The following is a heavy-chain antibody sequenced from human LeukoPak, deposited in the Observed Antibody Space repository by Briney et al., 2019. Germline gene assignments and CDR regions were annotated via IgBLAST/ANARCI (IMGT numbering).Heavy chain of an antibody. Sequence: PSETLSLTCTVSGGSVSSYYWSWIRQPPGKGLEWIGEINHSGSTNYNPSLKSRVTISVDTSKNQFSLKLSSVTAADTAVYYCARLGYYFDYWGQGTLVTVSS. CDR3: ARLGYYFDY. V-gene: IGHV4-34*01. CDR1: GGSVSSYY. J-gene: IGHJ4*02. CDR2: INHSGST.